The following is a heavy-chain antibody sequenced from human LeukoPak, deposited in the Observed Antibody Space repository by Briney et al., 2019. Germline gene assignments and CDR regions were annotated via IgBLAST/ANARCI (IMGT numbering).Heavy chain of an antibody. V-gene: IGHV4-38-2*02. CDR2: IYHSGST. D-gene: IGHD3-9*01. Sequence: SETLSLTCTVSGYSISSGYYWGWIRQPPGKGLEWIGSIYHSGSTYYNPSLKSRVTISVDTSKNQFSLKLSSVTAADTAVYYCARHRSPLRNFDWLTTDYWARESWSPSPQ. CDR1: GYSISSGYY. CDR3: ARHRSPLRNFDWLTTDY. J-gene: IGHJ4*02.